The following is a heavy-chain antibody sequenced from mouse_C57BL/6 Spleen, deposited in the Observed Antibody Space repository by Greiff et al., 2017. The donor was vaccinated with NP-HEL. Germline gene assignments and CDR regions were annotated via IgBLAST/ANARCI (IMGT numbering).Heavy chain of an antibody. Sequence: EVKLVESGAELVKPGASVKLSCTASGFNIKDYYMHWVKQRTEQGLEWIGRIDPEDGETKYAPKFQGKATITADTSSNTAYLQLSSLTSEDTAVYYCALYYYGSSPWFAYWGQGTLVTVSA. CDR2: IDPEDGET. J-gene: IGHJ3*01. D-gene: IGHD1-1*01. CDR3: ALYYYGSSPWFAY. CDR1: GFNIKDYY. V-gene: IGHV14-2*01.